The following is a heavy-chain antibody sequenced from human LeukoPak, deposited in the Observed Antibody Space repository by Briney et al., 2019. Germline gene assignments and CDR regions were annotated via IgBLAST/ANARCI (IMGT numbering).Heavy chain of an antibody. J-gene: IGHJ4*02. D-gene: IGHD6-13*01. CDR2: ISGSGGST. CDR1: GFTFSSYA. Sequence: PGGSLRLSCAASGFTFSSYAMSWVRQAPGKGLEWVSAISGSGGSTYYADSVKGRFTISRDNSKNTLYLQMNSLRAEDTAVYYCAKDILIAKYSSSWELDYWGQGTLVTVSS. CDR3: AKDILIAKYSSSWELDY. V-gene: IGHV3-23*01.